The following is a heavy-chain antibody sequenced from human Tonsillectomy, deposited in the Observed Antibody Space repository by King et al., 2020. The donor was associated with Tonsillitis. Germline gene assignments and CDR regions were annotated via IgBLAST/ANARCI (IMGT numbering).Heavy chain of an antibody. J-gene: IGHJ6*02. D-gene: IGHD3-9*01. CDR2: IRYDGNTK. V-gene: IGHV3-30*02. CDR3: AKAPDYDILTGRYYSGMDV. CDR1: GFIFSNSG. Sequence: QVQLVESGGGVVQPGGSLRLSCAASGFIFSNSGLHWVRQAPGKGLEWVAFIRYDGNTKYYADSVKGRFTISRDNSKNTLYLQMNSLRAEDTAVYYCAKAPDYDILTGRYYSGMDVWGQGTTVTVSS.